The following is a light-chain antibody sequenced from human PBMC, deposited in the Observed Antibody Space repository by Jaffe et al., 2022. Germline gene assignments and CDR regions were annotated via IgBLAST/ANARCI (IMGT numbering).Light chain of an antibody. J-gene: IGLJ2*01. CDR3: QSADRSGTYVV. V-gene: IGLV3-25*03. Sequence: SYELTQPPSVSVSPGQTARITCSGDALSKQYAHWYQQKPGQAPVLVIYKDSERPSGIPERFSGSSSGTTVTLTLSGVQAEDEADYYCQSADRSGTYVVFGGGTKLTVL. CDR2: KDS. CDR1: ALSKQY.